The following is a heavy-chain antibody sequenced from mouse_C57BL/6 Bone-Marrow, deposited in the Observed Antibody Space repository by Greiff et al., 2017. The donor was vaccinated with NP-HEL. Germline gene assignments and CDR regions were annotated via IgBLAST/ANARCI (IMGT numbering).Heavy chain of an antibody. CDR2: ISSGSSTI. D-gene: IGHD4-1*01. CDR1: GFTFSDYG. V-gene: IGHV5-17*01. Sequence: EVKVVESGGGLVKPGGSLKLSCAASGFTFSDYGMHWVRQAPEKGLEWVAYISSGSSTIYYADTVKGRFTISRDNAKNTLFLQMTSLRSGDTAMYYCARRRRNWAYYAMDYWGQGTSVTVSS. J-gene: IGHJ4*01. CDR3: ARRRRNWAYYAMDY.